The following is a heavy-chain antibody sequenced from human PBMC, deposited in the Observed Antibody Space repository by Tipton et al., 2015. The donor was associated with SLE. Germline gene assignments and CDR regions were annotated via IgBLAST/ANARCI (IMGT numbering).Heavy chain of an antibody. V-gene: IGHV4-39*01. D-gene: IGHD6-19*01. CDR3: ARHGIAVAGWGWFDP. Sequence: TLSLTCTVSGGSISSRSYYWDWIRQPPGKGLEWIGTIYYSGNTYYNPSLKSRVTISVDTSKNQFSLKLSSVTAADTAVYYCARHGIAVAGWGWFDPWGQGTLVTVSS. CDR1: GGSISSRSYY. CDR2: IYYSGNT. J-gene: IGHJ5*02.